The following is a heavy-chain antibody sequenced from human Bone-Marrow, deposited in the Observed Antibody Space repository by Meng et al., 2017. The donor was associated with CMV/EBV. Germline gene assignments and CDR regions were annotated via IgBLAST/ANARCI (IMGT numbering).Heavy chain of an antibody. J-gene: IGHJ5*02. CDR3: AREHRGNRYNWFDP. CDR1: GGSVSSGTYS. D-gene: IGHD1-14*01. CDR2: TYYSGST. Sequence: SETLSLTCTVSGGSVSSGTYSWSWIRQPPGKGLEWIGYTYYSGSTNYNPSLKSRVTISVDTSKNQFSLKLTSVTAADTAVYYCAREHRGNRYNWFDPWGQGTLVTVSS. V-gene: IGHV4-61*01.